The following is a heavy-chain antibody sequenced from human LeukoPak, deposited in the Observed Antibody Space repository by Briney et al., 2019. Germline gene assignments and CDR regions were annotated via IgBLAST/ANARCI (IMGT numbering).Heavy chain of an antibody. Sequence: GGSLRLSCAASGFTFSTYAMHWVRQAPGKGLEWVAFTHYDGSTKYSADSVKGRFTISRDNSKNTLDLQMHSLRAEDTAVYYCAKEVGVSSAIGHWGPGTLVTVSS. D-gene: IGHD2-21*02. V-gene: IGHV3-30*02. CDR1: GFTFSTYA. CDR3: AKEVGVSSAIGH. J-gene: IGHJ4*02. CDR2: THYDGSTK.